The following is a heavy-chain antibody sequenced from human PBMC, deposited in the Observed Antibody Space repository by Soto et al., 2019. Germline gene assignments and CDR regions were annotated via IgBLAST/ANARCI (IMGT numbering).Heavy chain of an antibody. CDR2: IYYSGST. V-gene: IGHV4-59*08. CDR1: GGSISSYY. D-gene: IGHD3-9*01. Sequence: SETLSLTCTVSGGSISSYYWSWIRQPPGKGLEWIGYIYYSGSTNYNPSLKSRVTISVDTSKNQFSLKLSSVTAADTAVYYCARQVASSNDILTGYSIDYWGQGTLVTVSS. CDR3: ARQVASSNDILTGYSIDY. J-gene: IGHJ4*02.